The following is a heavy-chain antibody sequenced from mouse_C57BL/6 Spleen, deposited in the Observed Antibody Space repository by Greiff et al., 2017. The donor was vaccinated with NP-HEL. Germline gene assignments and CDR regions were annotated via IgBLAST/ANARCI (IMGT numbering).Heavy chain of an antibody. CDR2: IDPSDSYT. CDR3: ARRRLQARDY. CDR1: GYTFTSYW. V-gene: IGHV1-69*01. D-gene: IGHD2-2*01. J-gene: IGHJ4*01. Sequence: QVQLQQPGAELVMPGASVKLSCKASGYTFTSYWMHWVKQRPGQGLEWIGEIDPSDSYTNYNQKFKGKSTLTVDKSSSTAYMQLSSLTSEDAAVYYCARRRLQARDYWGQGTSVTVSS.